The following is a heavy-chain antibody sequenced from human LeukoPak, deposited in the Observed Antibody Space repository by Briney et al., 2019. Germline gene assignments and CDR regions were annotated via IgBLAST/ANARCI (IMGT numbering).Heavy chain of an antibody. V-gene: IGHV1-2*02. CDR1: GYTFTGYY. Sequence: ASVKVSCKASGYTFTGYYMHWVRQAPGQGLEWMGWINPNSGGTNYAQKFQGRVTMTRDTSISTAYMELSRLRSDDTAVYYCARGGTIFGVVIPFDYWGQGTLVTVSS. CDR2: INPNSGGT. D-gene: IGHD3-3*01. CDR3: ARGGTIFGVVIPFDY. J-gene: IGHJ4*02.